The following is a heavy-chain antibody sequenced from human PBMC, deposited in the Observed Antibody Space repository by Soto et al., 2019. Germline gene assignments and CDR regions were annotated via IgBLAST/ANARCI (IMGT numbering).Heavy chain of an antibody. J-gene: IGHJ5*02. CDR1: VYTFTSYA. D-gene: IGHD2-15*01. CDR2: INAGNGNT. Sequence: XSVKVSCKASVYTFTSYAMHWVRQAPGQSLEWVGWINAGNGNTKYSQKFQGRVTITRDTSASTAYMELSSLRSEDTAVYYCARDLGYCSGGSCYRGLNWFDHWGQGTLVTVSS. CDR3: ARDLGYCSGGSCYRGLNWFDH. V-gene: IGHV1-3*01.